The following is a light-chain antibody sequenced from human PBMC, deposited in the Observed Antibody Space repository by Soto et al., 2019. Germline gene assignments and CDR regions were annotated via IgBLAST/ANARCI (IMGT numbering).Light chain of an antibody. CDR1: QSITTF. Sequence: DLQMTQSPSTLSVSIGDRVTITCRASQSITTFLAWYQQKPGKAPQILIYDASKLEPGVPSRLSGGGSGTEFTLTISSLQPDDFATYYCQQYSTYPLTFGGGTRVEIK. CDR3: QQYSTYPLT. CDR2: DAS. V-gene: IGKV1-5*01. J-gene: IGKJ4*01.